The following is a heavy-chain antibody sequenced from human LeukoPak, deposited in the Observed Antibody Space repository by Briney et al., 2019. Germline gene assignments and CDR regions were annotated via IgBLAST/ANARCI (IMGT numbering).Heavy chain of an antibody. D-gene: IGHD3-9*01. CDR2: INAGNGNT. Sequence: AASVTVSCKASGYTFTSYAMHWVRQAPGQRLEWMGWINAGNGNTKYSQKFQGRVTITRDTSASTAYMELSSLRSEDTAVYYCASGSYDIRYYGMDVWGQGTTVTVSS. CDR3: ASGSYDIRYYGMDV. CDR1: GYTFTSYA. J-gene: IGHJ6*02. V-gene: IGHV1-3*01.